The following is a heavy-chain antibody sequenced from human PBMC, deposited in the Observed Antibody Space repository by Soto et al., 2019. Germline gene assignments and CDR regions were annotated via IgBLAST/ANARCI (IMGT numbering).Heavy chain of an antibody. CDR3: AKVPYCSGPSCDSKGFDI. D-gene: IGHD2-15*01. CDR2: ITGNGDSS. J-gene: IGHJ3*02. Sequence: EAQLLESGGGLVRPGGSLRLSCAASGFTFSSYGMTWVRQAQGKGLEWVSSITGNGDSSHYADSVTGRFTISRDNSRSTLYLQMYSLSVEDTAVYYCAKVPYCSGPSCDSKGFDIWSQGTVVTVSS. CDR1: GFTFSSYG. V-gene: IGHV3-23*01.